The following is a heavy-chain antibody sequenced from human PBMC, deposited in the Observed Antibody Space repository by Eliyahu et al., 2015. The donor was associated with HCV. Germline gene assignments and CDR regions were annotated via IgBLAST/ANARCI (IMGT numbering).Heavy chain of an antibody. D-gene: IGHD4-11*01. CDR2: IYYSGST. V-gene: IGHV4-39*01. CDR3: ARRSDGYSLHY. CDR1: GGSISXSSYY. J-gene: IGHJ4*02. Sequence: QLQLQESGPGLVKPSETLSLTCTVPGGSISXSSYYWGWIRQPPGKGLEWIGSIYYSGSTYYNPSLKSRVTISVDTSKNQFSLKLSSVTAADTAVYYCARRSDGYSLHYWGQGTLVTVSS.